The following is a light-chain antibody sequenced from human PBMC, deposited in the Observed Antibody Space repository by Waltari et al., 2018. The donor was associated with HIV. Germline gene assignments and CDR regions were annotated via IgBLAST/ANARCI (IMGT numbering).Light chain of an antibody. Sequence: QSALTQPASVSGSPGQSITISCTGTSSDVGGYNYVSWYQQHPGKAPKLMIYEVSNRPSGGSNRFSGSKSGNTASLTISGLQAEDEADYYCSSYTSSSLYVFGTGTKVTVL. CDR3: SSYTSSSLYV. V-gene: IGLV2-14*01. J-gene: IGLJ1*01. CDR1: SSDVGGYNY. CDR2: EVS.